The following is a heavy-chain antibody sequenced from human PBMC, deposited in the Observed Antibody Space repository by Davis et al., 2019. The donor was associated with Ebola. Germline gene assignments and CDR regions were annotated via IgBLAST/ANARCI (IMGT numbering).Heavy chain of an antibody. CDR2: IYYSGST. CDR3: ASWPYYYGSGDY. D-gene: IGHD3-10*01. CDR1: GGSISSGGYY. V-gene: IGHV4-61*08. J-gene: IGHJ4*02. Sequence: MPSETLSLTCTVSGGSISSGGYYWSWIRQPPGKGLEWIGYIYYSGSTNYNPSLKSRVTISVDTSKNQFSLKLSSVTAADTAVYYCASWPYYYGSGDYWGQGTLVTVSS.